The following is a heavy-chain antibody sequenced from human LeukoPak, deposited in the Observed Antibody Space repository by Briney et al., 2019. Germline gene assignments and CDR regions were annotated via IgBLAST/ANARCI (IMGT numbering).Heavy chain of an antibody. J-gene: IGHJ6*03. CDR3: ARVPMVRGPTLRYYYYYMDV. CDR2: IIPIFGTA. D-gene: IGHD3-10*01. Sequence: GSSVKVSCKASGGTFSSYAISWVRQAPGQGLEWMGGIIPIFGTANYAQKFQGRVTITTDESTSTAYMELSSLRSEDTAEYYCARVPMVRGPTLRYYYYYMDVWGKGTTVTVSS. V-gene: IGHV1-69*05. CDR1: GGTFSSYA.